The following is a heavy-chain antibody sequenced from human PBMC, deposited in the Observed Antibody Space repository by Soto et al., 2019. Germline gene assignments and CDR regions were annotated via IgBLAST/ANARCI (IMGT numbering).Heavy chain of an antibody. J-gene: IGHJ6*02. CDR3: ARGIEGWYQGRYYYGMDV. CDR1: GGSISSSNW. CDR2: IYYSGST. D-gene: IGHD6-19*01. V-gene: IGHV4-4*02. Sequence: SETLSLTCAVSGGSISSSNWWSWVRQPPGKGLEWIGYIYYSGSTNYNPSLKSRVTISVDTSKNQFSLKLSSVTAAGTAVYYCARGIEGWYQGRYYYGMDVWGQGTTVTVSS.